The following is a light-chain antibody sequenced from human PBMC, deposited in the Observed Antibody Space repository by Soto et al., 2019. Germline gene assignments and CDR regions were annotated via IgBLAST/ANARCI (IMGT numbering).Light chain of an antibody. Sequence: QSVLPQPASPSGTPGNRFTISCSGSSSNIGSNTVNWYQQLPGTAPKLLIYSNKQRPSGVPDRFSGSKSGTSASLAISGLQSEDEADYYCAAWDDSLNGYVFGTGTKVTVL. CDR1: SSNIGSNT. V-gene: IGLV1-44*01. CDR2: SNK. CDR3: AAWDDSLNGYV. J-gene: IGLJ1*01.